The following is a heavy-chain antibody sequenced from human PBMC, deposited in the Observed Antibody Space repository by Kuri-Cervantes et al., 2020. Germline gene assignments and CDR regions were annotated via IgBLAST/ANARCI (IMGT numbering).Heavy chain of an antibody. CDR3: ASGYYYDSSGYFDY. J-gene: IGHJ4*02. V-gene: IGHV3-30*03. D-gene: IGHD3-22*01. CDR2: ISYDGSNK. Sequence: GGSLRLSCAASGFTFSNYGIHWVRQAPGKGLEWIAVISYDGSNKYYADSVKGRFTISRDNSKNTLYLQMNSLRAEDTAVYYCASGYYYDSSGYFDYWGQGTLVTVSS. CDR1: GFTFSNYG.